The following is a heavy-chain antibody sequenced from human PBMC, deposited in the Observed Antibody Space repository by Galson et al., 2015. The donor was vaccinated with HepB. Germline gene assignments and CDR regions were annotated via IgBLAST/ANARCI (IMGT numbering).Heavy chain of an antibody. CDR1: GFTFWSNA. Sequence: SLRLSCAGSGFTFWSNAMSWVRQAPGKGLEWVSTISGGGSSIYYADSVKGRFTISRDNSKNTVYLQMNSLRAEDTAVYFCAKDDGRVAATRSSYYYGMNVWGRGTTVTVSS. CDR2: ISGGGSSI. D-gene: IGHD2-15*01. V-gene: IGHV3-23*01. CDR3: AKDDGRVAATRSSYYYGMNV. J-gene: IGHJ6*02.